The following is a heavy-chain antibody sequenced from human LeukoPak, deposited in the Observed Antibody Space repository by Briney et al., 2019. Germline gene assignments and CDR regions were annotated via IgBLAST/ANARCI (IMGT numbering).Heavy chain of an antibody. V-gene: IGHV1-69*13. D-gene: IGHD3-10*01. CDR2: IIPIFGTA. CDR3: ARDGYYGSGSYYSPYFDY. Sequence: SVKVSCKASGGTFSSYAISWVRQAPGQGLEWMGGIIPIFGTANYAQKFQGRVTITADESTSTAYMELRSLRSDDTAVYYCARDGYYGSGSYYSPYFDYWGQGTLVTVSS. CDR1: GGTFSSYA. J-gene: IGHJ4*02.